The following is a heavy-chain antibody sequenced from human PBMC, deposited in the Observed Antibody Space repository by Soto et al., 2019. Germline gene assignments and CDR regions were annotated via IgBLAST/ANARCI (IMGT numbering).Heavy chain of an antibody. CDR3: ASVPIGYCSSTSCFDAGY. J-gene: IGHJ4*02. Sequence: GGSLRLSCAASGFTFSSYAMSWVRQAPGQGLEWVSASSGRCGSTYYADSVKGRFTISRDNSKKTLYLQMNSLRAEDTAVYYCASVPIGYCSSTSCFDAGYWGQGTLVTVSS. V-gene: IGHV3-23*01. D-gene: IGHD2-2*01. CDR2: SSGRCGST. CDR1: GFTFSSYA.